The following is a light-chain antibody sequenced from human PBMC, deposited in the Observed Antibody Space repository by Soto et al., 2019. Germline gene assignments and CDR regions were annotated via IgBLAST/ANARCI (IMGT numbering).Light chain of an antibody. J-gene: IGKJ2*01. V-gene: IGKV3-15*01. CDR1: QSVSRN. CDR2: GAS. CDR3: QQYGDWPPET. Sequence: EVVVTQSPATLSVSPWDRATLSCRASQSVSRNLAWYQQKPGQAPRLLIYGASTRATGVPARFSGSGSATEFTLSISSLQSEDVSVYYCQQYGDWPPETFGQGTKLEI.